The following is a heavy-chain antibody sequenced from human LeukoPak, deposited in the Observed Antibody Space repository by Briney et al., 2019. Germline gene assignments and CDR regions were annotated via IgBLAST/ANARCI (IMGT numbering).Heavy chain of an antibody. CDR3: ARRYDGFDY. CDR1: GFTFSSYA. Sequence: GGSLRLSCAASGFTFSSYAVHWVRQAPGRGLEWVAVISYDGSNKYYADSVKGRFSISSDNSKNTLYLQMNSLRAEDTAVYYCARRYDGFDYWGQGTLVTVSS. D-gene: IGHD3-3*01. CDR2: ISYDGSNK. J-gene: IGHJ4*02. V-gene: IGHV3-30-3*01.